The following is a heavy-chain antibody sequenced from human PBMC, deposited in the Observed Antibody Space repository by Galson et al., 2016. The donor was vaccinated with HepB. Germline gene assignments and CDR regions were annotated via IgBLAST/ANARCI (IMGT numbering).Heavy chain of an antibody. J-gene: IGHJ3*01. CDR1: GFSLTTSGVG. V-gene: IGHV2-5*05. Sequence: PALVKPTQTLTLTCTFSGFSLTTSGVGVGWIRQPPGKALEWLALIFWDDDRRFGPSRKSRLAITKDSTKNQVVLTMTNVAPEDTATYYCPPFTSYYDDAGFYSPDEGFDFWGQGTTVIVSS. D-gene: IGHD3-22*01. CDR3: PPFTSYYDDAGFYSPDEGFDF. CDR2: IFWDDDR.